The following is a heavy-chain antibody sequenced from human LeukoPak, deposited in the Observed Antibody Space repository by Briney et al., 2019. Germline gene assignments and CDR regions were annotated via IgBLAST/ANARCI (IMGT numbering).Heavy chain of an antibody. CDR2: IGTAGDT. Sequence: GGSLRLSCAASGFTFSSYDMHWVRQATGKGLEWVSAIGTAGDTYYPGSVKGRFTISRENAKNSLYLQMNSLRAGDTAVYYCARGVRPLNWFDPWGQGTLVTVSS. CDR3: ARGVRPLNWFDP. J-gene: IGHJ5*02. V-gene: IGHV3-13*01. D-gene: IGHD6-6*01. CDR1: GFTFSSYD.